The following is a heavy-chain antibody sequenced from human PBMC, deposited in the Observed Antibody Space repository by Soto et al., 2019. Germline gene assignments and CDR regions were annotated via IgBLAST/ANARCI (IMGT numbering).Heavy chain of an antibody. D-gene: IGHD3-22*01. V-gene: IGHV4-59*01. CDR1: GDSISTFY. CDR2: VYYTGST. Sequence: SETLSLTCTVSGDSISTFYWGWMRQSPGKELEWIGYVYYTGSTNYNPSLKSRVTISVDRSKNQFSLKLTSANAADTAVYYCARGRTVRNYADDSSDYFYFFDYWGQGTQVSVSS. J-gene: IGHJ4*02. CDR3: ARGRTVRNYADDSSDYFYFFDY.